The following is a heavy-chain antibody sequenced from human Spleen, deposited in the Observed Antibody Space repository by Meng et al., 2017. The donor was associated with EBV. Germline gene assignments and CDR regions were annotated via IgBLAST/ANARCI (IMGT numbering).Heavy chain of an antibody. J-gene: IGHJ4*02. D-gene: IGHD2-21*02. CDR2: INPSSGGT. CDR3: ARSIFSNDFFN. V-gene: IGHV1-2*06. CDR1: GYMFTDYY. Sequence: GQLGQSGAGGKKPGASVKVSCKASGYMFTDYYMHWVRQAPGQGLAWMGRINPSSGGTDYAQKFQGRVTMTRDTSISTAYMELTSLRSDDTAIYYCARSIFSNDFFNWGQGTLVTVSS.